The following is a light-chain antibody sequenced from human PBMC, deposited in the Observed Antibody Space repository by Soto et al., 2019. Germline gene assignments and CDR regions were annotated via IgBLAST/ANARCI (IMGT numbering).Light chain of an antibody. CDR1: SSNIGSNY. CDR2: RNN. J-gene: IGLJ3*02. V-gene: IGLV1-47*01. CDR3: AVWDDNLRV. Sequence: QSALTQPPSASGTPGQRVTISCSGSSSNIGSNYVYWYQQVPGTAPKLLIYRNNQRPSGVPDRFSGSKSGTSASLAISGLRSEDEADYYCAVWDDNLRVFGGGTQLTVL.